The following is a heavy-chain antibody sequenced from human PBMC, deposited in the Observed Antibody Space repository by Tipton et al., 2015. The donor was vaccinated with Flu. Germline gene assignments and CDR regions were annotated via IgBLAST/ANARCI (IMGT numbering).Heavy chain of an antibody. CDR2: ISGSGGST. Sequence: SLRLSCAAPGFTFSSLGMSWVRQAPGKGLEWVSAISGSGGSTYYADPVKGRFTISRDNSKNTLYLQMNSLRDEDTAVYYCAREWSEFYMDVWGKGAAVTVSS. D-gene: IGHD3-3*01. V-gene: IGHV3-23*01. CDR1: GFTFSSLG. J-gene: IGHJ6*03. CDR3: AREWSEFYMDV.